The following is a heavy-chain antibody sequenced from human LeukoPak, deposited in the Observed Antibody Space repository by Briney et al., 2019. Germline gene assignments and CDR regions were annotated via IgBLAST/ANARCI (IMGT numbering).Heavy chain of an antibody. J-gene: IGHJ4*02. Sequence: GASVKVSCMASRYTFTTYGISWVRPAPGQGLAWMGWISAYNGNTNYAQKLQDRVTMTTDTSTSTAYMELRSLRSDDTAVYYCARVAGADRGHFDYWGQGTLVTVSS. CDR2: ISAYNGNT. D-gene: IGHD2-15*01. CDR3: ARVAGADRGHFDY. CDR1: RYTFTTYG. V-gene: IGHV1-18*01.